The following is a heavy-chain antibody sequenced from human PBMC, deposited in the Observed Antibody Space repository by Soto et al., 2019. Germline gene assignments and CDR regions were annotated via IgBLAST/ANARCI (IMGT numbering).Heavy chain of an antibody. CDR2: IHYSGGT. D-gene: IGHD2-2*01. J-gene: IGHJ6*02. V-gene: IGHV4-31*03. CDR3: ARYCSSTSCYRGHYYGMDV. CDR1: GGSISSGGYY. Sequence: SETLSLTCTVSGGSISSGGYYWSWIRQHPGKGLEWIGYIHYSGGTYYNPSLKSRVTISVDTSKNQFSLKLSSVTAADTAVYYCARYCSSTSCYRGHYYGMDVWGQGTTVTVSS.